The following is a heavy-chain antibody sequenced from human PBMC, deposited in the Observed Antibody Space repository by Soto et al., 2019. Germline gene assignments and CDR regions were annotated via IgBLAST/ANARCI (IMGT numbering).Heavy chain of an antibody. CDR3: AREVLYYDSSGYSWDDAFDI. J-gene: IGHJ3*02. CDR2: IYQSGST. Sequence: QLQLQESGSGLVKPSQTLSLTCAVSGGSISSSDYSWSWIRQPPGKGREWIGFIYQSGSTYYNPSLESRVTMSIDRAKNQLSLKLKSVTAADTAVYYCAREVLYYDSSGYSWDDAFDIWGQGTMVTVSS. CDR1: GGSISSSDYS. V-gene: IGHV4-30-2*01. D-gene: IGHD3-22*01.